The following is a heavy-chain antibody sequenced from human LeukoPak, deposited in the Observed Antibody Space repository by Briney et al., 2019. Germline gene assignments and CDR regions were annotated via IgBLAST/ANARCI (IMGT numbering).Heavy chain of an antibody. V-gene: IGHV4-59*12. CDR3: ARDNDYAAWFDP. CDR2: IYYSGST. D-gene: IGHD4-17*01. CDR1: GGSISSYY. Sequence: SETLSLTCTVSGGSISSYYWSWIRQPPGKGLEWIGYIYYSGSTNYSPSLKSRVTISVDTSKNQFSLKLSSVTAADTAVYYCARDNDYAAWFDPWGQGTLVTVSS. J-gene: IGHJ5*02.